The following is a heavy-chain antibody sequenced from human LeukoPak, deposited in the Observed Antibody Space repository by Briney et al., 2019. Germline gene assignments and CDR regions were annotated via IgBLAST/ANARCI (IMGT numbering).Heavy chain of an antibody. CDR1: GGSISSYY. CDR2: IYYSGST. CDR3: ARGDDYVWGSYRD. Sequence: SETLSLACTVSGGSISSYYWSWIRQPPGKGLEWIGYIYYSGSTNYNPSLKSRVTISVDTSKNQFSLKLSSVTVADTAVYYCARGDDYVWGSYRDWGQGTLVTVSS. V-gene: IGHV4-59*01. J-gene: IGHJ4*02. D-gene: IGHD3-16*02.